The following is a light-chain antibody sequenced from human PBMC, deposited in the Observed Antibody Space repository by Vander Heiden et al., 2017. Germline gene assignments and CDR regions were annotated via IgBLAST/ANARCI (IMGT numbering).Light chain of an antibody. CDR3: MQSMQLPRT. CDR2: EVS. V-gene: IGKV2D-29*01. J-gene: IGKJ4*01. Sequence: DVVLTQTPRSLSVTPGQPSSISCKSSQSLLHRDGKTYLYWSLQKPGQPPQLLIYEVSNRFSGVPDRFRGSGSGTDFTLTIRRVEAEDVGIYYCMQSMQLPRTIGGGTKVGIK. CDR1: QSLLHRDGKTY.